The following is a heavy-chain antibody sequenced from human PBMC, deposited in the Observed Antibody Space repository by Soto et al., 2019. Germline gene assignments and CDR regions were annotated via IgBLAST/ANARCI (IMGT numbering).Heavy chain of an antibody. D-gene: IGHD3-10*01. J-gene: IGHJ6*02. CDR2: IVVGSGNT. V-gene: IGHV1-58*01. Sequence: AASVKVSCKASGFTFTSSAVQWVRQARGQRLEWIGWIVVGSGNTNYAQKFQERVTITRDMSTSTAYMELSSLRSEDTAVYYCATGGHWIGYYGMDVWGQGTTVTVSS. CDR1: GFTFTSSA. CDR3: ATGGHWIGYYGMDV.